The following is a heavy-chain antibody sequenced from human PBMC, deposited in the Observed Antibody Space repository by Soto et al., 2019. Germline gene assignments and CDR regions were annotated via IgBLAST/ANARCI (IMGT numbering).Heavy chain of an antibody. Sequence: EVQLLESGGGLVQPGGSLRLSCAASGFTFNNYAMTWVRQAPGKGLEWVSAISGGGDITSYADSVKGRFTVSRDGSKNPLYRQLSSLRAEDTALYYCAKGRGGSGSLTPRVDFWGQGTLVTVPS. CDR1: GFTFNNYA. CDR2: ISGGGDIT. D-gene: IGHD3-10*01. CDR3: AKGRGGSGSLTPRVDF. V-gene: IGHV3-23*01. J-gene: IGHJ4*02.